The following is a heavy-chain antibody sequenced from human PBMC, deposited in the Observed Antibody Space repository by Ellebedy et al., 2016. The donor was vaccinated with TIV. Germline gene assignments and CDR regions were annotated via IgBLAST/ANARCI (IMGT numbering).Heavy chain of an antibody. Sequence: LSLTCAASGFTFASYAMSWVRQAPGKGLEWVSSISGTGGSTDYADSVKGRFTISRDNSKNTLFLQMDSLRAEDTAVYYCAKVSAVVVIPAFGFFDNWGQGTPVTVSS. CDR3: AKVSAVVVIPAFGFFDN. V-gene: IGHV3-23*01. J-gene: IGHJ4*02. D-gene: IGHD2-2*01. CDR1: GFTFASYA. CDR2: ISGTGGST.